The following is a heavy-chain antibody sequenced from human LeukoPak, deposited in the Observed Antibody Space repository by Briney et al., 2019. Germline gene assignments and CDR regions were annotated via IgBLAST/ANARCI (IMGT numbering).Heavy chain of an antibody. Sequence: GGSLRLSCTASGFTFGDYAMSWVRQAPGKGLEWVANIKQDGSEKYYVDSVKGRFTISRDNAKNSLYLQMNSLRAEDTAVYYCANSRYDSSGYYGIIGYWGQGTLVTVSS. V-gene: IGHV3-7*01. J-gene: IGHJ4*02. CDR1: GFTFGDYA. CDR2: IKQDGSEK. CDR3: ANSRYDSSGYYGIIGY. D-gene: IGHD3-22*01.